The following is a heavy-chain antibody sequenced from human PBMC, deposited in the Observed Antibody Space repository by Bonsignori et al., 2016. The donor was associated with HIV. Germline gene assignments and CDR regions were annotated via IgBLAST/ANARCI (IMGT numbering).Heavy chain of an antibody. CDR1: GYSISRGYY. J-gene: IGHJ4*02. D-gene: IGHD3-16*01. CDR2: IYYSGSV. V-gene: IGHV4-38-2*02. CDR3: ARESGAPKGWIT. Sequence: QVHLQESGPGLVKPSETLSLTCAASGYSISRGYYWVWIRQPPGKGLEWIGSIYYSGSVQYNPSLKSRVTISLDTSKNHFSLKLTSVTAADTAVYYCARESGAPKGWITWGHGNPGPPSP.